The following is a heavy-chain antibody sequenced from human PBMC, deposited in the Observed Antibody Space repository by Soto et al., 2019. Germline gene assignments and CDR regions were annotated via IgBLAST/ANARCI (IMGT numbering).Heavy chain of an antibody. V-gene: IGHV4-34*01. Sequence: PSETLSLTCAVYGGSGGSFSGYYWSWIRQPPGKGLEWIGEINHSGSTNYNPSLKSRVTISVDTSKNQFSLKLSSVTAADTAVYYCARVPQTYGSGSYYLFYFDYWGQGTLVTVSS. J-gene: IGHJ4*02. CDR2: INHSGST. CDR3: ARVPQTYGSGSYYLFYFDY. CDR1: GGSGGSFSGYY. D-gene: IGHD3-10*01.